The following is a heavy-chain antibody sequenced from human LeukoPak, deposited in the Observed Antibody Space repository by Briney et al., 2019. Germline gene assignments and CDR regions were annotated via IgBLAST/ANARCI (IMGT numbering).Heavy chain of an antibody. J-gene: IGHJ4*02. CDR3: ARDRYCSGGSCYSGDY. Sequence: ASVKVSCKASGGTFSSYAISWVRQAPGQGLEWVGGIIPIFGTANYAQKFQGRVTITADESTSTAYMELSSLRSEDTAVYYCARDRYCSGGSCYSGDYWGQGTLVTVSS. D-gene: IGHD2-15*01. V-gene: IGHV1-69*13. CDR2: IIPIFGTA. CDR1: GGTFSSYA.